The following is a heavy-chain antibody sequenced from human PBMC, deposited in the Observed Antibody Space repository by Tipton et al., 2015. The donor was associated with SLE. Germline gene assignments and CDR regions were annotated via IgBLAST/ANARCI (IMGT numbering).Heavy chain of an antibody. CDR2: IKQDGSEK. D-gene: IGHD6-19*01. Sequence: SGFTFSSYGMHWVRQAPGKGLEWVANIKQDGSEKYYVDSVKGRFTISRDNAKNSLYLQMNSLRAEDTAVYYCARVEGSGWVGAFDIWGQGTMVTVSS. V-gene: IGHV3-7*05. CDR3: ARVEGSGWVGAFDI. J-gene: IGHJ3*02. CDR1: GFTFSSYG.